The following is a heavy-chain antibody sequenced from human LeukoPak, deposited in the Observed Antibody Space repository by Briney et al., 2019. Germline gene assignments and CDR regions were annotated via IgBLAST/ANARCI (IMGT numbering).Heavy chain of an antibody. CDR1: GYTLTELS. CDR2: FDPEDGET. J-gene: IGHJ4*02. V-gene: IGHV1-24*01. CDR3: ARVPDDY. Sequence: ASVKVSCKVSGYTLTELSMHWVRQAPGKGLEWMGGFDPEDGETIYAQKFQGRVTMTADTSTTTAYMELRNLTSDDTALYYCARVPDDYWGQGTLVTVSS.